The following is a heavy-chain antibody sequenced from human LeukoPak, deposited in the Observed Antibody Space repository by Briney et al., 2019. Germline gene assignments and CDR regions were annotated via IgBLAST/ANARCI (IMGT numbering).Heavy chain of an antibody. J-gene: IGHJ4*02. CDR1: GFTFSNYA. CDR3: ARGYYYGSRSYAYFDY. D-gene: IGHD3-10*01. Sequence: GGSLRLSCAASGFTFSNYAMHWVRQAPGKGLEWVAIISYDATNENYADSVKGRFTISRDISKNTLYLQMNSLRAEDTALYYCARGYYYGSRSYAYFDYWGQGTLVTVSS. CDR2: ISYDATNE. V-gene: IGHV3-30-3*01.